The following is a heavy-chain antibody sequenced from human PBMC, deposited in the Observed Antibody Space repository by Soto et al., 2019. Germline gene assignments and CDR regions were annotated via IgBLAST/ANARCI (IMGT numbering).Heavy chain of an antibody. D-gene: IGHD6-6*01. CDR2: INGGNGVT. J-gene: IGHJ6*03. V-gene: IGHV1-3*01. CDR3: ARVRQLVGYFYYYMDV. CDR1: GYTFSNYA. Sequence: ASVKVSCKTSGYTFSNYAMHWVRQAPGQRLEWMGWINGGNGVTKYSQKLQGRVTISTDTSASTAYMELRSLRSEDTAVYYCARVRQLVGYFYYYMDVWGKGTTVTVSS.